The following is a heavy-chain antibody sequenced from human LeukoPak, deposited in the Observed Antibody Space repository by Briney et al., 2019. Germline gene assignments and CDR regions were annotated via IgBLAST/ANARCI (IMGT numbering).Heavy chain of an antibody. V-gene: IGHV4-39*07. CDR2: IYYSGST. CDR1: GGSISSSSYY. CDR3: AGSGWKNYYYMDV. Sequence: SETLSLTCTVSGGSISSSSYYWGWIRQPPGTGLEWIGSIYYSGSTNYNPSLKSRVTISVDTSKNQFSLKLSSVTAADTAVYYCAGSGWKNYYYMDVWDKGTTVTVSS. D-gene: IGHD6-19*01. J-gene: IGHJ6*03.